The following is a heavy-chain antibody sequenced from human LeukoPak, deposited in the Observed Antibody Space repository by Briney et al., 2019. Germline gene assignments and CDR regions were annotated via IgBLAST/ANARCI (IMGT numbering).Heavy chain of an antibody. Sequence: SETLSLTCGVYGGSFSGYYWNWIRQPPGKGLEWFGEINHSGSTNYNPSLKSRVTISVDTSKNQFSLKLSSVTAADTAVYYCARRRSAASYGTGTNNYMDVWGKGTTATISS. CDR2: INHSGST. CDR3: ARRRSAASYGTGTNNYMDV. D-gene: IGHD3-10*01. J-gene: IGHJ6*03. V-gene: IGHV4-34*01. CDR1: GGSFSGYY.